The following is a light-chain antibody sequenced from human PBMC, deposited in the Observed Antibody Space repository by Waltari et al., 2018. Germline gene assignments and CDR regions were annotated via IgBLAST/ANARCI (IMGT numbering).Light chain of an antibody. J-gene: IGLJ3*02. CDR1: RSDVGFYNH. CDR3: NSYAGSSSWV. V-gene: IGLV2-14*01. Sequence: QSALTPPAAVSGSPGQAITISCTETRSDVGFYNHVSWYQQHPGKAPKLIIYDVSERPSGVSNRFSGSKSGNTASLTISGLQAEDEAYYYCNSYAGSSSWVFGGGTKLTVL. CDR2: DVS.